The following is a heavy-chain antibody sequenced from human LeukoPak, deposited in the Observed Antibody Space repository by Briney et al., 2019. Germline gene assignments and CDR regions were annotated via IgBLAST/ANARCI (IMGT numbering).Heavy chain of an antibody. CDR1: GFTFSNAW. D-gene: IGHD1-26*01. V-gene: IGHV3-15*01. CDR2: IKRKTDGGTT. Sequence: GGSLRLSCAASGFTFSNAWMSWVRQAPGKGLEWVGRIKRKTDGGTTDYAAPVKGRFSISRDDSENTLYLQMNSLKSEDTAVYYCTTVGGSYSAEYFQNWGQGTLVTVSS. CDR3: TTVGGSYSAEYFQN. J-gene: IGHJ1*01.